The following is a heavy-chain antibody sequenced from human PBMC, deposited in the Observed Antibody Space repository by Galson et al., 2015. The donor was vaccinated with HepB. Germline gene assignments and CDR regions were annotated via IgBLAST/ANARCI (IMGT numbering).Heavy chain of an antibody. CDR2: LHSDGSP. CDR3: ASPFGIAVSTVLDAFDM. Sequence: SLRLSCAASGFSVSSSYMHWVRQAPGKGLEWVSLLHSDGSPSYADSAKGRLTISRDNSKNTLYLQMNSLRAEDTAVYYCASPFGIAVSTVLDAFDMWGQGTMVTVSS. CDR1: GFSVSSSY. J-gene: IGHJ3*02. V-gene: IGHV3-66*01. D-gene: IGHD6-19*01.